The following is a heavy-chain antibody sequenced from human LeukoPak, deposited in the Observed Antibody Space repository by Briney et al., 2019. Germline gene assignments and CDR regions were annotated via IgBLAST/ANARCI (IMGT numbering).Heavy chain of an antibody. CDR1: GFTFSSYA. CDR3: AKDQALLGYCSGGSCYLAFGI. J-gene: IGHJ3*02. Sequence: PGGSLRLSCAASGFTFSSYAMSWVRQAPGKGLEWVSAISGSGGSTYYADSVKGRFTISRDNSKNTLYLQMNSLRAEDTAVYYCAKDQALLGYCSGGSCYLAFGIWGQGTMVTVSS. CDR2: ISGSGGST. D-gene: IGHD2-15*01. V-gene: IGHV3-23*01.